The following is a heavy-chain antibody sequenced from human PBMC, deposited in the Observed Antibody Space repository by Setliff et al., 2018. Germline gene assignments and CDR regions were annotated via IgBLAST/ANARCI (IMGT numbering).Heavy chain of an antibody. Sequence: GASVKVSCKASGGTFSSYVISWVREAPGQGLEWMGGIIPNSGGTNYAQKFQGRVTLTRDTSITTAYMEVSILTSDDTAVYYCARDPFLVQQFPYYMDVWGKGTTVTVSS. D-gene: IGHD6-13*01. CDR3: ARDPFLVQQFPYYMDV. CDR1: GGTFSSYV. CDR2: IIPNSGGT. J-gene: IGHJ6*03. V-gene: IGHV1-2*02.